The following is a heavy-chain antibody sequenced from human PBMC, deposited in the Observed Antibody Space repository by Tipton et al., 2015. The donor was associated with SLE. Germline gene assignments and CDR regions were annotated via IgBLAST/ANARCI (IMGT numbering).Heavy chain of an antibody. V-gene: IGHV4-4*02. Sequence: TLSLTCGVSGGSITSNKWWTWVRQSPGKGLEWIGEISHSGDTDYNPSLKSRVTMSVDKSKNQFSLKLSSVTAADTAVYYCARVAGSYGLGSYYIDFWGQGTLVTVSS. J-gene: IGHJ4*02. CDR1: GGSITSNKW. CDR2: ISHSGDT. D-gene: IGHD3-10*01. CDR3: ARVAGSYGLGSYYIDF.